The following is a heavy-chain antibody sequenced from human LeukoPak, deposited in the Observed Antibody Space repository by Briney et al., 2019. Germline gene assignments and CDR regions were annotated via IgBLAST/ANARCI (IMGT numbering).Heavy chain of an antibody. J-gene: IGHJ4*02. Sequence: GEPLKISCKGSGYSFTSYWIGWVRQMPGKGLEWMGIIYPGDSDTIYSPSFQGQVTISADKSISTAYLQSSSLKASDTAMYYCARLDTAMVTPHFDYWGQGTLVTVSS. CDR3: ARLDTAMVTPHFDY. D-gene: IGHD5-18*01. CDR1: GYSFTSYW. CDR2: IYPGDSDT. V-gene: IGHV5-51*01.